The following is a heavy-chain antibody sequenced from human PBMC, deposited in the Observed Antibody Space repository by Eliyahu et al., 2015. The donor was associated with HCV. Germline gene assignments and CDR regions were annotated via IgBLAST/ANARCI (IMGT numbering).Heavy chain of an antibody. D-gene: IGHD2-21*01. J-gene: IGHJ4*02. CDR3: TTDLGKSYFVD. CDR2: IKTKADGGTT. V-gene: IGHV3-15*01. Sequence: EVQLVESGGGLVKPGGSLRLSCAASGFXFSNVWMNWVRQTPGKGLEWVGRIKTKADGGTTDYLAPVKGRFTISRDDSKNTVYLQMNSLKTEDTAVYYCTTDLGKSYFVDWGQGTLVTVSS. CDR1: GFXFSNVW.